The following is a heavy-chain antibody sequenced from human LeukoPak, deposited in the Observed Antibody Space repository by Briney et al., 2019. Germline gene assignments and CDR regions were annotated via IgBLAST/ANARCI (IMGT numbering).Heavy chain of an antibody. V-gene: IGHV4-34*01. CDR3: ARGGGSGWFGEFTPPGYFDY. CDR2: INHSGST. J-gene: IGHJ4*02. D-gene: IGHD3-10*01. Sequence: SETLSLTCAVYGGSFSGYYWSWIRQPPGKGLEWIREINHSGSTNYNPSLKSRVTISVDTSKNQFSLKLSSVTAADTAAYYCARGGGSGWFGEFTPPGYFDYWGQGTLVTVSS. CDR1: GGSFSGYY.